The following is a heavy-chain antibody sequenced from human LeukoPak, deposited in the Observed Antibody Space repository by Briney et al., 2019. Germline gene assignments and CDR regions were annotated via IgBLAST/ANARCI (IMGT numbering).Heavy chain of an antibody. CDR2: IIPIFGTA. CDR1: GGTFSSYA. D-gene: IGHD5-18*01. J-gene: IGHJ4*02. Sequence: SVKVSCKASGGTFSSYAISWVRQAPGQGLEWMGGIIPIFGTANYAQKFQGRVTMTTDTSTSTAYMEVRSLRSDDTAVYYCARAYSYGYGPLDYWGQGTLVTVSS. V-gene: IGHV1-69*05. CDR3: ARAYSYGYGPLDY.